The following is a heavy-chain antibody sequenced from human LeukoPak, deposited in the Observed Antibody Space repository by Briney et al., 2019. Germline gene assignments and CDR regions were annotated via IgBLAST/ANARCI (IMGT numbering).Heavy chain of an antibody. CDR2: INSDGSST. CDR1: GFTFSSYW. J-gene: IGHJ4*02. V-gene: IGHV3-74*01. CDR3: ARDNYDSSGYYFSFDY. Sequence: GGSLRLSCAASGFTFSSYWMHWVRQAPGKGLVWVSRINSDGSSTTYADSVKGRFAISRDNAKNTLYLQMNSLRAEDTAVYYCARDNYDSSGYYFSFDYWGQGTLVTVSS. D-gene: IGHD3-22*01.